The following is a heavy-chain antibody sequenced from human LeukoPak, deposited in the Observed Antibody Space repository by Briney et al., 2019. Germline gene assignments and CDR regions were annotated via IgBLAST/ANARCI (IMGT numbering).Heavy chain of an antibody. Sequence: ASVKVSCKASGYTFTGYYMRWVRQAPGQGLEWMGWINPNSGGTNYAQKFQGRVTMTRDTSISTAYMELSRLRSDDTAVYYCARGSIPWQLVHSNFDYWGQGTLVTVSS. CDR3: ARGSIPWQLVHSNFDY. D-gene: IGHD6-6*01. CDR2: INPNSGGT. CDR1: GYTFTGYY. V-gene: IGHV1-2*02. J-gene: IGHJ4*02.